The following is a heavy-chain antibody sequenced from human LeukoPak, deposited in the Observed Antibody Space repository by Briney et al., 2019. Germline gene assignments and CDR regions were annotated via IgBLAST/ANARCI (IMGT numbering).Heavy chain of an antibody. CDR3: ARLDSWFDP. D-gene: IGHD3-22*01. CDR1: GYSFTSYW. CDR2: IYPGDSDT. Sequence: GESLKISCKGAGYSFTSYWIGWVRHVPGKGLQYMGIIYPGDSDTRYSPSFQGQVTISADKSISPAYLQWSSLKASDTAMYSCARLDSWFDPWGQGTLVTVSS. J-gene: IGHJ5*02. V-gene: IGHV5-51*01.